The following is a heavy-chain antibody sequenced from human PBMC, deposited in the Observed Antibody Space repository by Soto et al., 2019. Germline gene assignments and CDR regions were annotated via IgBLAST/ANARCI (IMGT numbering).Heavy chain of an antibody. V-gene: IGHV1-3*01. CDR2: FNAGDGDT. CDR3: ARDGEDKAAAAMVY. CDR1: GYTITCCA. J-gene: IGHJ4*02. D-gene: IGHD6-13*01. Sequence: QVQLVQLGAEVKKPGASVRVSCKASGYTITCCAMHWVRQAPGQRPEWMGWFNAGDGDTKYSQNFQGRFTIIRDTSASTVYMELSSLRPEDTAVYYCARDGEDKAAAAMVYWGQGTLVTVSS.